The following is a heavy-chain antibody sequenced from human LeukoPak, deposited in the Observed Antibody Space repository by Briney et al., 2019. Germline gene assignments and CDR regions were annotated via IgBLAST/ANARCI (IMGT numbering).Heavy chain of an antibody. V-gene: IGHV3-53*05. D-gene: IGHD3-22*01. Sequence: GGSLRLSCAASGFTVSSNYMSWVRQAPGKGLEWVSVIYSGGSTYYADSVKGRFTISRDNSKNTLYLQMNSLRSEDTAVYYCVVVSWGYWGQGTLVTVSS. CDR2: IYSGGST. CDR3: VVVSWGY. J-gene: IGHJ4*02. CDR1: GFTVSSNY.